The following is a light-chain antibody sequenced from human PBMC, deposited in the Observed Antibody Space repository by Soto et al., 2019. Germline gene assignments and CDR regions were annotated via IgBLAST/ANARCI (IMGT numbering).Light chain of an antibody. J-gene: IGKJ5*01. CDR2: KAS. Sequence: DIQMTQSPSTLSASVGDRVIITCRASQSVSSWLAWYQHKPGKAPKLLIYKASRLDSGVPSRFSGSGSGTEFTITITSLQPDDFATYYCQQHKTYPVTFGQGTRLEVK. CDR1: QSVSSW. V-gene: IGKV1-5*03. CDR3: QQHKTYPVT.